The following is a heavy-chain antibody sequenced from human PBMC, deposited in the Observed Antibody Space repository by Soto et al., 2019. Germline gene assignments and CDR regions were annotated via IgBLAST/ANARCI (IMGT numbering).Heavy chain of an antibody. CDR1: GGSISSSSYY. D-gene: IGHD2-2*01. CDR3: AKGDIVVVPAASFDY. V-gene: IGHV3-23*01. J-gene: IGHJ4*02. CDR2: ISDSGGST. Sequence: ETLSLTCTVSGGSISSSSYYWGWIRQPPGKGLEWVSAISDSGGSTYYADSVKGRFTISRDNSKNTLYLQMNSLRAEDTAVYYCAKGDIVVVPAASFDYWGQGTLVTVSS.